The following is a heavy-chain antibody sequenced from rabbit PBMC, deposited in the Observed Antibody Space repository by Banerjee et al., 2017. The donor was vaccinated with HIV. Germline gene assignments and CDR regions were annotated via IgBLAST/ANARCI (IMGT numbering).Heavy chain of an antibody. V-gene: IGHV1S40*01. CDR2: IYGGNNNST. D-gene: IGHD6-1*01. CDR3: AREIFGSDGYDL. CDR1: GFSFSSTYY. Sequence: QSLEESGGDLVKPGASLTLTCTVSGFSFSSTYYMCWVRQAPGKGLEWIGCIYGGNNNSTYYANWAKGRFTISKPSSTTVTLLMTSLTAADTATYFCAREIFGSDGYDLWGQGTLVTVS. J-gene: IGHJ4*01.